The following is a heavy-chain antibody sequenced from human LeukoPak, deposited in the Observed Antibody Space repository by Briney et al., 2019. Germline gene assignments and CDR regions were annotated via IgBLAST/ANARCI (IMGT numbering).Heavy chain of an antibody. J-gene: IGHJ3*02. Sequence: SETLSLTSTVSGGSISSYYWSWIRQPPGKGLEWIGYIYYSGSTNYNPSLKSRVTISVDTSKNQFSLKLSSVTAADTAVYYCARAYYYYDSSGYRQDAFDIWGQGTMVTVSS. V-gene: IGHV4-59*01. CDR3: ARAYYYYDSSGYRQDAFDI. CDR1: GGSISSYY. CDR2: IYYSGST. D-gene: IGHD3-22*01.